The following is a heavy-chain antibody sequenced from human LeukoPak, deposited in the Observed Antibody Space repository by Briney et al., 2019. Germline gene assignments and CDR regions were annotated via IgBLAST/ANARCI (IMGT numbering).Heavy chain of an antibody. D-gene: IGHD3-3*01. CDR1: GFTFSSYA. CDR3: AKGRGLRFLEWLFDSGFDY. V-gene: IGHV3-23*01. J-gene: IGHJ4*02. CDR2: ISGSGGST. Sequence: GGSLRLSCAASGFTFSSYAMSWVRQAPGKGLEWVSAISGSGGSTYYADSVKGRFTISRDNSKNTLYLQMNSLRAGDTAVYYCAKGRGLRFLEWLFDSGFDYWGQGTLVTVSS.